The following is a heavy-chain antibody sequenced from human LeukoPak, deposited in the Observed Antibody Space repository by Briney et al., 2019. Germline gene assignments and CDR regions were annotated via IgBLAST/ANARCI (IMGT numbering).Heavy chain of an antibody. Sequence: SQTLSLTCAISGDSVSSNSVTWNWIRQSPSRGLEWLGRTYYRSTWYNDYAVSVRGRITVNPDTSKNQLSLHLNSVTPEDTAVYYCARRLTQYDCFDPWGQGILVTVSS. CDR1: GDSVSSNSVT. CDR3: ARRLTQYDCFDP. CDR2: TYYRSTWYN. V-gene: IGHV6-1*01. D-gene: IGHD2-2*01. J-gene: IGHJ5*02.